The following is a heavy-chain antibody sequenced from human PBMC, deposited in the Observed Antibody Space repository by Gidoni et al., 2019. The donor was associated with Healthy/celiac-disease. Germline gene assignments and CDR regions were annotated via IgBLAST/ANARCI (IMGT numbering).Heavy chain of an antibody. CDR2: INAGNGNT. CDR1: GYTFTSYA. D-gene: IGHD6-19*01. CDR3: ARDPIHSSGWYPWFDP. Sequence: QVQLVQSGAEVKKPGASVKVSCKASGYTFTSYAMHWVRQAPGQRLEWMGWINAGNGNTKYSQKFQGRVTITRDTSASTAYMELSSLRSEDTAVYYCARDPIHSSGWYPWFDPWGQGTLVTVSS. V-gene: IGHV1-3*01. J-gene: IGHJ5*02.